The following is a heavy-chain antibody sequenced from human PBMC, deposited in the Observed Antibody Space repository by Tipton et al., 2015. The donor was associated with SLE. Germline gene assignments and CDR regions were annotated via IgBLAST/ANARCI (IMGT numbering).Heavy chain of an antibody. CDR1: GGSFSGYY. D-gene: IGHD3-3*01. J-gene: IGHJ4*02. CDR3: ARGIFGVVILFDY. V-gene: IGHV4-59*01. Sequence: LRLSCAVYGGSFSGYYWSWIRQPPGKGLEWIGYIYYSGSTNYNPSLKSRVTISVDTSKNQFSLKLSSVTAADTAVYYCARGIFGVVILFDYWGQGTLVTVSS. CDR2: IYYSGST.